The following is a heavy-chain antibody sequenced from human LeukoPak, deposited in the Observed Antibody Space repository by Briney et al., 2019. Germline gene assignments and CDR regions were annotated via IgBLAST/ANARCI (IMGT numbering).Heavy chain of an antibody. J-gene: IGHJ5*02. Sequence: GASVKVSCKASGYTFTNYAMNWVRQAPGQGLEWMGWINTYTGNPTYVQGFTGRFVFSLDTSVSTAYLQISSLKAEDTAVYYCARGGYCRSDSCYSNYFDPWGQGTLVTVSS. CDR3: ARGGYCRSDSCYSNYFDP. V-gene: IGHV7-4-1*02. CDR1: GYTFTNYA. D-gene: IGHD2-15*01. CDR2: INTYTGNP.